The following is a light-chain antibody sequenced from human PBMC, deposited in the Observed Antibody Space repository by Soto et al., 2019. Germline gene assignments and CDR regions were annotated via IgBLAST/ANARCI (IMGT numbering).Light chain of an antibody. CDR1: SSNIGTYP. CDR3: AVWDDRLNGPV. V-gene: IGLV1-44*01. J-gene: IGLJ1*01. Sequence: QSVLTQPLSTSGTPGQRVSISCRGSSSNIGTYPVSWYQQVPGTAPTLVIYNINQRPSGVPDRFSGSKSGTSASLAISGLQSEDEADYYCAVWDDRLNGPVFGPGTKVTVL. CDR2: NIN.